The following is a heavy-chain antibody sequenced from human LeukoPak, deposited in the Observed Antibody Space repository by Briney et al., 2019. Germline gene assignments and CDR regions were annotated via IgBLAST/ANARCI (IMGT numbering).Heavy chain of an antibody. CDR3: ARHLREVIPAAIDY. CDR2: IYTSGST. CDR1: GGSISSYY. Sequence: KTSETLSLTCTVSGGSISSYYWSWIRQPAGKGLEWIGRIYTSGSTNYNPSLKSRVTISVDTSKNQFSLKLSSVTAADTAVYYCARHLREVIPAAIDYWGQGTLVTVSS. J-gene: IGHJ4*02. V-gene: IGHV4-4*07. D-gene: IGHD2-2*01.